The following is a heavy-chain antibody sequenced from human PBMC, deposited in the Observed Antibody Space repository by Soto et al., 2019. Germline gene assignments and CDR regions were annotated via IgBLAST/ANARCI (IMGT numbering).Heavy chain of an antibody. J-gene: IGHJ4*02. CDR1: GYTFTGYY. D-gene: IGHD3-3*01. CDR3: ARVRDGLRFLEWPLFDY. V-gene: IGHV1-2*04. CDR2: INPNSGCT. Sequence: QVQLVQSGAEVKKPGASVKVSCKASGYTFTGYYMHWVRQAPGQGLEWMGWINPNSGCTNYAPKFQGWVTMTRDTSISTAYMELSRLRSDDTAVYYCARVRDGLRFLEWPLFDYWGQGTLVTVSS.